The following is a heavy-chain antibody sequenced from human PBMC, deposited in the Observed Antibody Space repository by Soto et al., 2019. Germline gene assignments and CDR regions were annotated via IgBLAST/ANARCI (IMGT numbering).Heavy chain of an antibody. Sequence: QVQLVQSGAEVKKPGSSVKVSCKASGGTFSSYAISWVRQAPGQGLEWMGGIIPIFGTANYAQKFQGRVTITADESTSTAYMELSSLRSEDTAVYYCASPSITMVRGVIGNYGMDVWGQGTTVTVSS. J-gene: IGHJ6*02. CDR1: GGTFSSYA. V-gene: IGHV1-69*12. D-gene: IGHD3-10*01. CDR2: IIPIFGTA. CDR3: ASPSITMVRGVIGNYGMDV.